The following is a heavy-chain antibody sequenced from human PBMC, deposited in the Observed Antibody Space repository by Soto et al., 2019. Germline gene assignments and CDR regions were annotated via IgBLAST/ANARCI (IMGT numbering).Heavy chain of an antibody. CDR1: GFTFSNYW. D-gene: IGHD3-22*01. CDR2: IKQDGSET. CDR3: ASDPYDYYYGAFDL. J-gene: IGHJ3*01. Sequence: GGSLRLSCAASGFTFSNYWMTWVRLAPGKGLEWVANIKQDGSETQYVDSVKGRFTISRDSAKNSVYLQMNSLRAEDTAVYYCASDPYDYYYGAFDLWRKGTLVTVSS. V-gene: IGHV3-7*03.